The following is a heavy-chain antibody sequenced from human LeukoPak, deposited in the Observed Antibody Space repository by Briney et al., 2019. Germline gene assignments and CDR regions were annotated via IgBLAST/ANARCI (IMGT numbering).Heavy chain of an antibody. J-gene: IGHJ4*02. CDR3: STERDYYFHY. Sequence: GGSLRLSCAASGFTFSNVLMSWVRQAPGKGLEWVRRIYSKIDGGITDYAAPVKGRFTIPRDDSKNTLYLQMNSLKIDDAAVYYCSTERDYYFHYWGQGALVIVSS. CDR1: GFTFSNVL. CDR2: IYSKIDGGIT. V-gene: IGHV3-15*01.